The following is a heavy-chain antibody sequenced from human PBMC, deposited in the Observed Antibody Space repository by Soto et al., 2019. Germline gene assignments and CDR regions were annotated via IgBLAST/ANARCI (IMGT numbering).Heavy chain of an antibody. V-gene: IGHV1-18*01. CDR2: ISTYNGNT. Sequence: QVQLVQSGAEVKKPGASVKVSCKASGYTFTSYGINWVRQAPGQGLEWMGWISTYNGNTHYSQKLQGRVTMNTDTSTSTAYMELRSLRSDDTAVYYCARVQSGYDFAYWGQGTLVTVSS. CDR3: ARVQSGYDFAY. J-gene: IGHJ4*02. CDR1: GYTFTSYG. D-gene: IGHD5-12*01.